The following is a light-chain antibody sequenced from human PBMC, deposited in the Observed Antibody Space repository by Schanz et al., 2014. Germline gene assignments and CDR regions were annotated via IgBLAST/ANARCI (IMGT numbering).Light chain of an antibody. CDR3: QHYQNPWT. Sequence: EIVLTQSPGTLSLSPGERATLSCRASQSVTTKIAWYQQKPGQAPRLLIYDASTRATSVPARFSGSGSGTEFTLTITGLQSEDFAVYYCQHYQNPWTFGQGTRVEI. V-gene: IGKV3-15*01. CDR1: QSVTTK. CDR2: DAS. J-gene: IGKJ1*01.